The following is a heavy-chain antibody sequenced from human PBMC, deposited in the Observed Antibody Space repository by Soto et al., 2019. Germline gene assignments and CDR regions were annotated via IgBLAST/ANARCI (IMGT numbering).Heavy chain of an antibody. D-gene: IGHD3-10*01. CDR3: ARDVPPTMVRGELTYYYYMDV. Sequence: SETLSLTCTVSGGSISSYYWSWIRQPPGKGLEWIGYIYYSGSTNYNPSLKSRATISADTSKNQFSLKLSSVTAADTAVYYCARDVPPTMVRGELTYYYYMDVWGKGTTVTSP. J-gene: IGHJ6*03. CDR2: IYYSGST. CDR1: GGSISSYY. V-gene: IGHV4-59*01.